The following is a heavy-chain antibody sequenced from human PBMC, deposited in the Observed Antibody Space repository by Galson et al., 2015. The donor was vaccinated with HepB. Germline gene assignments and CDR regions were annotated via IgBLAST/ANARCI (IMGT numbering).Heavy chain of an antibody. Sequence: SLRLSCAASGFTFGDYAMSWFRQAPGKGLEWVGFIRSKAYGGTTEYAASVKGRFTISRDDSKSIAYLQMNSLKTEDTAVYYCTREGLPPAMVRGVIFGYWGQGTLVTVSS. CDR1: GFTFGDYA. CDR2: IRSKAYGGTT. J-gene: IGHJ4*02. CDR3: TREGLPPAMVRGVIFGY. D-gene: IGHD3-10*01. V-gene: IGHV3-49*03.